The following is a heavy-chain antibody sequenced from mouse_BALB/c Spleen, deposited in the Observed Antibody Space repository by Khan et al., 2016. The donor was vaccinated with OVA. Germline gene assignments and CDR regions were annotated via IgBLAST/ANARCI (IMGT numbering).Heavy chain of an antibody. D-gene: IGHD2-3*01. V-gene: IGHV1-81*01. CDR2: IYPGSDNA. J-gene: IGHJ2*01. CDR3: ARGDGYYVYFDY. Sequence: VQLQESGPELVKPGASVKMSCKASGYTFAYYVITWVKQRTGQGLEWIGEIYPGSDNAYYNERFKGKATLTADKSSKTTHMLLSSLTSDDSAVFFCARGDGYYVYFDYWGQGTTLTVSS. CDR1: GYTFAYYV.